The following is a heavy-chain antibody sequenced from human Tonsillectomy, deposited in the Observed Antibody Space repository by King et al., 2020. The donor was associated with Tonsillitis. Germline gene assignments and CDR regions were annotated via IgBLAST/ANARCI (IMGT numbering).Heavy chain of an antibody. Sequence: VQLVESGGGVVQPGGSLRLSCAASGFNFDDHGMHWVRQAPGKGLEWVSLISGDGGSTYYADSVKGRFTISRDNSKNSLYLQMNNLRSEDTALYYCAKDDRDDFNYYYYMDVWGTGTTVTVSS. CDR1: GFNFDDHG. CDR2: ISGDGGST. V-gene: IGHV3-43*02. CDR3: AKDDRDDFNYYYYMDV. D-gene: IGHD1-1*01. J-gene: IGHJ6*03.